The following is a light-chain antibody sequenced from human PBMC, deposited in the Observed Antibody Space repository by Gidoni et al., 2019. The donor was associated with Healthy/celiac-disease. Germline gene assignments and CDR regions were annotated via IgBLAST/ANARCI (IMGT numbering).Light chain of an antibody. J-gene: IGLJ2*01. CDR2: GKN. CDR3: TPRDSSGNLR. V-gene: IGLV3-19*01. CDR1: SLRSYY. Sequence: SSELTQDPAVSVALGQTVRITCQGDSLRSYYASWYQQKPGQAPVLVIYGKNNRPSGIPDRFSGSSSGNTASLTITGAQAEDEADYYCTPRDSSGNLRFGGGTKLTVL.